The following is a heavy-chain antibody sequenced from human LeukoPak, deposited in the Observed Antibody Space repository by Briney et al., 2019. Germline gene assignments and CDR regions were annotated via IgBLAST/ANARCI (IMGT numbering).Heavy chain of an antibody. V-gene: IGHV4-61*01. CDR3: AREGGGDAPIDY. J-gene: IGHJ4*02. Sequence: SETLSLTCTVSGGSISSSSYYWGWIRQPPGKGLEWIGYIYYSGSTNYNPSLKSRVTISVDTSKNQFSLKLSSVTAADTAVYYCAREGGGDAPIDYWGQGTLVTVSS. CDR2: IYYSGST. CDR1: GGSISSSSYY. D-gene: IGHD2-21*02.